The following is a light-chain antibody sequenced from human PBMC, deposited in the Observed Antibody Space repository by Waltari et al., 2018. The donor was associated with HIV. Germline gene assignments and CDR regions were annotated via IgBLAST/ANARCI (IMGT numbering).Light chain of an antibody. Sequence: QSVLTQPPSVSGAPGQRVTISCTGSRSNIGAGYDVHWYQQLPGTPAKLIIYGNTNRSSGVHDRSAGSKSGTSASLAITGLQAEDEADYYCQSYDSSLSASVFGEGTKLTVL. CDR1: RSNIGAGYD. CDR2: GNT. J-gene: IGLJ2*01. CDR3: QSYDSSLSASV. V-gene: IGLV1-40*01.